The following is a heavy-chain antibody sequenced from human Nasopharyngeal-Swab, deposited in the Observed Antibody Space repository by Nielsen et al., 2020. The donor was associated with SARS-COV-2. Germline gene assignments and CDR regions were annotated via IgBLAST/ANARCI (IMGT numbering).Heavy chain of an antibody. CDR3: ARDQGSYFRLYFDY. D-gene: IGHD1-26*01. V-gene: IGHV3-7*03. Sequence: WIRQPPGKGLEWVANIKQDGSEKYYVDSVKGRFTISRDNAKNSLYLQMNSLRAEDTAVYHCARDQGSYFRLYFDYWGQGTLVTVSS. J-gene: IGHJ4*02. CDR2: IKQDGSEK.